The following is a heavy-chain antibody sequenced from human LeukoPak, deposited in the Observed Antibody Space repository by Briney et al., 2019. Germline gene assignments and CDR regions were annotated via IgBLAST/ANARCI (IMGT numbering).Heavy chain of an antibody. J-gene: IGHJ3*02. V-gene: IGHV4-38-2*02. D-gene: IGHD6-13*01. CDR3: ARSRGSWPDAFDI. CDR1: GYSISSGYY. Sequence: SETLSLTCTVSGYSISSGYYWGWIRQPPGKGLEWIGSIYHSGSTYYNPSLKSRVTISVDTSKNQFSLKLSSVTAADTAVYYCARSRGSWPDAFDIWGQGTMVTVSS. CDR2: IYHSGST.